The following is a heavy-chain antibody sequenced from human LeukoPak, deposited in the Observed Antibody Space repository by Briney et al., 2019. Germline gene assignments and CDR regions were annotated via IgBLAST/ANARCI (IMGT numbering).Heavy chain of an antibody. D-gene: IGHD6-13*01. Sequence: GGSLRLSCAASGFTFSSYWMRWVRQAPGKGLVWVSRINNDGSYTTYADSVKGRFTISRDNAKNTLYLQMNSLRAEDTALYYCAREVEAAGKTLDYWGQGTLATVSS. V-gene: IGHV3-74*01. CDR3: AREVEAAGKTLDY. CDR2: INNDGSYT. CDR1: GFTFSSYW. J-gene: IGHJ4*02.